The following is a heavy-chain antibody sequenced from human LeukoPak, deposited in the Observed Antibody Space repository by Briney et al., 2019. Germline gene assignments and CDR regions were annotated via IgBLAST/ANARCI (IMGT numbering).Heavy chain of an antibody. V-gene: IGHV1-2*02. CDR3: ARDPSNRYYTDV. J-gene: IGHJ6*03. D-gene: IGHD1-14*01. CDR2: INPKNGGT. Sequence: ASVKVSCKASGYTFTGYYMHWVRQAPGQRLEWMGWINPKNGGTNYAQKFQRRFTMTRDTSINTAYMELSGLTSDDTAVYYCARDPSNRYYTDVWGIGATVTVSS. CDR1: GYTFTGYY.